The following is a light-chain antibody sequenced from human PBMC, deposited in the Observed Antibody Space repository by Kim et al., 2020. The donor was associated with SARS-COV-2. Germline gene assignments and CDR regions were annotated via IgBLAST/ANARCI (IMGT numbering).Light chain of an antibody. J-gene: IGKJ4*01. CDR1: QSVSNSY. CDR3: QQYGSSPLT. Sequence: EIVLTQSPGTLSLSPVERATLSCRASQSVSNSYLAWYQQKPGQAPRHLIYGASSRATGIPDRFSGSGSGTDFTFSISRLEPEDFAVYYCQQYGSSPLTFCGRATVEI. CDR2: GAS. V-gene: IGKV3-20*01.